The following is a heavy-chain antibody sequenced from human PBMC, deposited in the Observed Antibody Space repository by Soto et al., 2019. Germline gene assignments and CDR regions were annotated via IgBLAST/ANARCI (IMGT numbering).Heavy chain of an antibody. J-gene: IGHJ4*02. V-gene: IGHV3-30*18. Sequence: QVQLVESGGGVVQPGRSLRLSCAASGFIFSSHGMHWVRQAPGKGLEWVAVISYDGSNKYYADSVKGRFTISRDNSKNTLYLQMNSLRAEDTAVYYCAKDQGFRITMDRGVVTLFDYWGQGTLVTVSS. CDR3: AKDQGFRITMDRGVVTLFDY. CDR1: GFIFSSHG. D-gene: IGHD3-10*01. CDR2: ISYDGSNK.